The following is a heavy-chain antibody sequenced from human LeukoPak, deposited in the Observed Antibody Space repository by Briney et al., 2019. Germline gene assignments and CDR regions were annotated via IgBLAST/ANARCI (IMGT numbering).Heavy chain of an antibody. J-gene: IGHJ6*02. CDR1: GFTFSSYG. CDR2: ISYDGSNK. V-gene: IGHV3-30*18. D-gene: IGHD3-22*01. Sequence: PGGSLRLSCAASGFTFSSYGMHWVRQAPGKGLEWVAVISYDGSNKYYADSVKGRFTISRDNSKNTLYLQMNSLRAEDTAVYYCAKTYYYDSSGSQTNYYHYGMDVWGQGTTVTVSS. CDR3: AKTYYYDSSGSQTNYYHYGMDV.